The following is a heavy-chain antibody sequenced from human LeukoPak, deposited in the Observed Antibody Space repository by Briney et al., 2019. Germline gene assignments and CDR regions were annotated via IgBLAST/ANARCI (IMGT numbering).Heavy chain of an antibody. V-gene: IGHV3-23*01. D-gene: IGHD1-14*01. Sequence: GGSLRLSCAASGFTFSSYAMSWVRQAPGKGLEWVSAISGSGGSTYYADSVKGRFTISRDNSKNTLFLQMNSLRAEDTALYYCVRRGTNLYFDFWGRGTLVTVSS. J-gene: IGHJ2*01. CDR2: ISGSGGST. CDR3: VRRGTNLYFDF. CDR1: GFTFSSYA.